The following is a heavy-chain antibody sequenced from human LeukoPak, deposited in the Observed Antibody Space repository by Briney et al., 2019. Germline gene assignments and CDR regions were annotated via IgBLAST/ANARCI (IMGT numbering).Heavy chain of an antibody. V-gene: IGHV3-74*01. CDR3: ARVGYFDWLLPDY. D-gene: IGHD3-9*01. CDR1: GFTFSSYW. CDR2: INSDGSST. Sequence: GGSLRLSCAASGFTFSSYWMHWVRQAPGKGLVWVSRINSDGSSTSYADSVKGRFTISRDNAKNTLYLQMNSLRAEDTAVYYCARVGYFDWLLPDYWGQGTLVTVSS. J-gene: IGHJ4*02.